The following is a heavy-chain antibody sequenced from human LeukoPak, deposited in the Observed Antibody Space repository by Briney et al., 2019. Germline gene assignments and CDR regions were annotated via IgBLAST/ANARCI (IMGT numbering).Heavy chain of an antibody. D-gene: IGHD3-10*01. CDR2: VRNKADGYTT. CDR1: GFNFSPHY. J-gene: IGHJ4*02. CDR3: GDLGSAGTDH. Sequence: GGSLRPSCAASGFNFSPHYMDWVRQSPGQGLEWVGLVRNKADGYTTIYAASVKGRFTISRDDSKNSIYLQMDSLTTEDTAVYYCGDLGSAGTDHWGQGTLVTVSS. V-gene: IGHV3-72*01.